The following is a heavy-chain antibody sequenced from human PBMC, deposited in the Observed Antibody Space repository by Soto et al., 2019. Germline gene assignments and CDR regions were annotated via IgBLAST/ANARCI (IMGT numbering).Heavy chain of an antibody. CDR2: INHRGNT. D-gene: IGHD2-2*01. CDR3: ARGEFGVNYCSGTSSCWAFGI. V-gene: IGHV4-34*01. CDR1: GGSLSGNF. J-gene: IGHJ3*02. Sequence: QVQLQQWGAGLLKPSETLFLTCAVYGGSLSGNFWSWIRQTPGKGLEWNAEINHRGNTNYNPSLKIRVAISVDTSKNQFSRKLNTVTAAATAVYYCARGEFGVNYCSGTSSCWAFGIWGQGTMVTVSS.